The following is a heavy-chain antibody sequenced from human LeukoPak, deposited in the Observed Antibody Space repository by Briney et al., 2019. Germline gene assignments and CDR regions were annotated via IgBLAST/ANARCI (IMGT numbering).Heavy chain of an antibody. CDR3: AADMAPTDPYKWFDP. Sequence: GGSLRLSCAASGFTFSSYSMNWVRQAPGKGLQWVSSISGSSDYIYYADSVKGRFTISRDNAKNSLYLQMNSLRAEDTAVYYCAADMAPTDPYKWFDPWGQGTQVTVSS. V-gene: IGHV3-21*01. J-gene: IGHJ5*02. D-gene: IGHD1-1*01. CDR2: ISGSSDYI. CDR1: GFTFSSYS.